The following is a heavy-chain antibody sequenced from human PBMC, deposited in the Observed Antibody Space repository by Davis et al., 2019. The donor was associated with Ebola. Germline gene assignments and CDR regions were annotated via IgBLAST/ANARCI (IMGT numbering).Heavy chain of an antibody. D-gene: IGHD6-19*01. Sequence: GESLKISCAASGFTFSSYGMHWVRQAPGKGLEWVAVISYDGSNKYYADSVKGRFTISRDNSKNTLYLQMNSLRAEDTAVYYCARESIAVAAADYWGQGTLVTVSS. CDR1: GFTFSSYG. V-gene: IGHV3-30*03. CDR3: ARESIAVAAADY. J-gene: IGHJ4*02. CDR2: ISYDGSNK.